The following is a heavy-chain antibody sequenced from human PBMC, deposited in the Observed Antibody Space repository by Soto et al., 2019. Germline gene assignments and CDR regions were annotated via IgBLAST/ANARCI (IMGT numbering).Heavy chain of an antibody. CDR1: GYTFTSYA. Sequence: EASVKVSCKASGYTFTSYAMHLVRQAPGQRLEWMGWINAGNGNTKYSQKFQGRVTITRDTSASTAYMELSSLRSEDTAVYYCARDRDYDFWSGSPSYFDYWGQGTLVTVSS. J-gene: IGHJ4*02. V-gene: IGHV1-3*01. CDR3: ARDRDYDFWSGSPSYFDY. D-gene: IGHD3-3*01. CDR2: INAGNGNT.